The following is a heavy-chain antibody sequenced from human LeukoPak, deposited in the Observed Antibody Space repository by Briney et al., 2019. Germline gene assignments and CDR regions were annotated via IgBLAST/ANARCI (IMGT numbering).Heavy chain of an antibody. J-gene: IGHJ4*02. V-gene: IGHV1-18*01. D-gene: IGHD1-26*01. CDR1: GYNFTTYG. CDR3: ARIGRASWYFDY. Sequence: ASVKVSCKASGYNFTTYGLTWVRQAPGQGLEWMGWISTYNGHRNYAQKFQGRVTMTTDTSTRTAYMELKSLTSDDTAVYYCARIGRASWYFDYWGQGTLVTVPS. CDR2: ISTYNGHR.